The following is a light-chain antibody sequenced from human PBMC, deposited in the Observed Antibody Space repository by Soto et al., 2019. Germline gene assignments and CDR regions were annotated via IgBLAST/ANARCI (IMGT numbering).Light chain of an antibody. Sequence: QSVLTQPPSVSGAPGQRVTISCTGSTTNIGAGYEVHWYQQRPGTAPKLLVSGHNIRPSGVPDRFYGSKSGTSASLAITGLQAEDEADYYCASWDDRLGAVIFGGGTKLTVL. CDR1: TTNIGAGYE. V-gene: IGLV1-40*01. CDR3: ASWDDRLGAVI. J-gene: IGLJ2*01. CDR2: GHN.